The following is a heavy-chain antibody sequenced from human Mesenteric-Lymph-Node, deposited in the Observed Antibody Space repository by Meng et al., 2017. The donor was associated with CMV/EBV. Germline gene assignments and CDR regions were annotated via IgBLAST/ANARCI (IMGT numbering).Heavy chain of an antibody. CDR2: ISSSSSYI. J-gene: IGHJ4*02. CDR3: ASTPYGDYYFRY. V-gene: IGHV3-21*01. Sequence: GESLKISCAASGFTFSSYSMNWVRQAPGKGLEWVSSISSSSSYIYYADSVKGRFTISRDNAKNSLYLQMNSLRAEDTAVYYCASTPYGDYYFRYWGQGTLVTVSS. CDR1: GFTFSSYS. D-gene: IGHD4-17*01.